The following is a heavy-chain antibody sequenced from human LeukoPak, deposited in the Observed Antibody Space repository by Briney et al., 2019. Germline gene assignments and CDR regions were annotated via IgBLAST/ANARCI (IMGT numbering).Heavy chain of an antibody. CDR2: INHSGST. CDR1: GGSFSGYY. J-gene: IGHJ4*02. D-gene: IGHD2-2*01. CDR3: ARAELVVPAAIDY. V-gene: IGHV4-34*01. Sequence: SETLSLTCAVYGGSFSGYYWSWIRQPPGKGLEWIGEINHSGSTKYNPSLKSRVTISVDTSKNQFSLKLSSVTAADTAVYYCARAELVVPAAIDYWGQGTLVTVSS.